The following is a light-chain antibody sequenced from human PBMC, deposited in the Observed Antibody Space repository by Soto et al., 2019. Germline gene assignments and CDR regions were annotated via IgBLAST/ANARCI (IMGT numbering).Light chain of an antibody. Sequence: QSVLTQPPSVSGGPGQRLTSSCTGSSSNIGAGYDVHWYQQLPGTAPKLLIYSNSNRPSGVPDRFSGSKSGSSASLAITGLQDEDEADYYCQSYDSSLSSYVFGSGTKVTVL. CDR3: QSYDSSLSSYV. V-gene: IGLV1-40*01. J-gene: IGLJ1*01. CDR1: SSNIGAGYD. CDR2: SNS.